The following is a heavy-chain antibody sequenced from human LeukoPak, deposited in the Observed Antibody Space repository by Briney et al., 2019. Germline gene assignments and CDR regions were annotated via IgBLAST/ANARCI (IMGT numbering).Heavy chain of an antibody. CDR3: ARDSSVVRYFDWSDYFDY. CDR1: GFTFSMFD. Sequence: GGSLRLSCSASGFTFSMFDMHWVRQAPGKGLEWLAVISSDGINKKYADSVKGRFTSSRENSKNTVHLQMNNLRSDDTAIYYCARDSSVVRYFDWSDYFDYWGQGTVVTVSS. J-gene: IGHJ4*02. CDR2: ISSDGINK. D-gene: IGHD3-9*01. V-gene: IGHV3-30*03.